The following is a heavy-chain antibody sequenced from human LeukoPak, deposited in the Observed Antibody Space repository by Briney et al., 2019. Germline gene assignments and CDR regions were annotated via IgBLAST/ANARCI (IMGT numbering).Heavy chain of an antibody. D-gene: IGHD4-23*01. CDR1: GGSISSCGYC. V-gene: IGHV4-30-2*01. CDR2: IYHSGST. CDR3: ARARVVKIDY. J-gene: IGHJ4*02. Sequence: SQTLSLTCAVSGGSISSCGYCWSWIRQPPGKGLEWIGYIYHSGSTYYNPSLKSRVTISVDRSKNQFSLKLSSVTAADTAVYYCARARVVKIDYWGQGTLVTVSS.